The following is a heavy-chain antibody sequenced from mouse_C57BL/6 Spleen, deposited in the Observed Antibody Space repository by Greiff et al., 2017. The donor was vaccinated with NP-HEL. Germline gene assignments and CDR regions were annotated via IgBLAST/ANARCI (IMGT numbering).Heavy chain of an antibody. J-gene: IGHJ2*01. CDR1: GFTFSSYG. CDR3: ARQIYYDYDDGTAFDY. Sequence: EVQGVESGGDLVKPGGSLKLSCAASGFTFSSYGMSWVRQTPDKRLEWVATISSGGSYTYYPDSVKGRFTISRDNAKNTLYRQMSSLKSEDTAMYYCARQIYYDYDDGTAFDYWGQGTTLTVSS. CDR2: ISSGGSYT. D-gene: IGHD2-4*01. V-gene: IGHV5-6*01.